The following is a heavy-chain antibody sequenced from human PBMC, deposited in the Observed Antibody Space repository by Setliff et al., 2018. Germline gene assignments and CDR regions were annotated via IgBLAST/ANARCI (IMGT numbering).Heavy chain of an antibody. J-gene: IGHJ4*02. CDR2: INPGGLTS. CDR3: ARAGLAVAGRKGVFDH. D-gene: IGHD6-19*01. Sequence: RASVKVSCKTSGYSFTSHYMHWVRQAPGQGLEWMGIINPGGLTSSSTQKFEGRVTMTRDTSTSTVYMELNSLTSDDTAVYYCARAGLAVAGRKGVFDHWGQGTLVTVSS. CDR1: GYSFTSHY. V-gene: IGHV1-46*01.